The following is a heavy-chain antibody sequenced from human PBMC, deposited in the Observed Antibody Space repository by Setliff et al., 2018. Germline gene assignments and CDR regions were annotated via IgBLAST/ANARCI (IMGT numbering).Heavy chain of an antibody. D-gene: IGHD3-22*01. J-gene: IGHJ5*02. CDR2: XXXXXXX. CDR3: ATGDVYDSSAFFSDWFDP. Sequence: PSETLSLTCTVYGGSFSAYYWSWIRQPPGXXLEWIGEXXXXXXXXXXXXXKSRXXXSIDTSKNLFSLKLTSVTAADTAVYYCATGDVYDSSAFFSDWFDPWGQGTLVTVSS. V-gene: IGHV4-34*01. CDR1: GGSFSAYY.